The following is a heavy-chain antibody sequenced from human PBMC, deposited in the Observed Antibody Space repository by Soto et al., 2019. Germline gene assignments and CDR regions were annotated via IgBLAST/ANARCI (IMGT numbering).Heavy chain of an antibody. J-gene: IGHJ4*02. CDR3: ASRYCSGGSCQQRAFDY. V-gene: IGHV1-69*01. Sequence: QVQLVQSGAEVKKPGSSVKVSCKASGGTFSSYAISWVRQAPGQGLEWMGGIIPIFGTANYAQKFQGRVTITADESTSKAYMELSSLRFEDTAVYYCASRYCSGGSCQQRAFDYWGQGTLVTVSS. D-gene: IGHD2-15*01. CDR1: GGTFSSYA. CDR2: IIPIFGTA.